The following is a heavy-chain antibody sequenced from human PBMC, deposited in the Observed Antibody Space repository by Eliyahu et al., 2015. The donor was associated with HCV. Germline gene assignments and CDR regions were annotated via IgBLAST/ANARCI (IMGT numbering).Heavy chain of an antibody. CDR2: XRGSGAST. J-gene: IGHJ4*02. V-gene: IGHV3-23*01. D-gene: IGHD1-26*01. CDR3: AMGGSGSPFDY. Sequence: GXVLPGGSLXRGSGASTDPADSVKGRFTIXRDSSKNTLSLQMNSLRAEDTAVYYCAMGGSGSPFDYWGQGTLVTVSS.